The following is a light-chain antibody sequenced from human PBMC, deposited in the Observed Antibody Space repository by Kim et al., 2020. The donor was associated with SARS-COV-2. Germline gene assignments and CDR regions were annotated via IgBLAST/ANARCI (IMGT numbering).Light chain of an antibody. CDR1: QSVSSSY. V-gene: IGKV3-20*01. J-gene: IGKJ2*01. Sequence: EIVLTQSPGTLSLSPGERATLSCRASQSVSSSYLAWYQQKPGQAPRLLIYGASSRATGIPDRFSGSGSGTDFPLTISRLEPEDFAVYYCQQYGSSPIYTFGQGTKLEI. CDR2: GAS. CDR3: QQYGSSPIYT.